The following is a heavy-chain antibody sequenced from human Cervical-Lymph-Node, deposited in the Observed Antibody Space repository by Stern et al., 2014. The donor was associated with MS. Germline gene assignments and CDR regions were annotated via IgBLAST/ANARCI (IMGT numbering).Heavy chain of an antibody. CDR3: ARDIAAADY. V-gene: IGHV3-48*01. J-gene: IGHJ4*02. Sequence: VQLVQSGGPLVQPGESLRLSCAASGFSFSTYSMTWVRQAPGKGLECVSYMSATGSPIYYADSVKGRFTISRDNGKNSLYLQMNSLRVDDTAVYYCARDIAAADYWGQGTLVTVSS. D-gene: IGHD6-13*01. CDR2: MSATGSPI. CDR1: GFSFSTYS.